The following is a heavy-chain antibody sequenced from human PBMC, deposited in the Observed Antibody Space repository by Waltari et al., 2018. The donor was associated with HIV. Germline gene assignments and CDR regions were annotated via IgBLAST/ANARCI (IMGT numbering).Heavy chain of an antibody. V-gene: IGHV3-53*01. D-gene: IGHD3-22*01. J-gene: IGHJ2*01. CDR2: IYSSGTT. Sequence: EVQLVESGGGLIQPGGSLRLSCAASGFTVNDSYMGWVRHAPGKGLGGVSVIYSSGTTYSAASVKGRFTISRDDSKNTVYLQLNSLRAEDTAIYYCARHGGGYHYGWYFDLWGRGTLVTVSS. CDR3: ARHGGGYHYGWYFDL. CDR1: GFTVNDSY.